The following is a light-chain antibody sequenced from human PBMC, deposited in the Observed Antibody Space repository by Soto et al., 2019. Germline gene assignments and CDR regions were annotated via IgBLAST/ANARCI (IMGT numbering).Light chain of an antibody. Sequence: EIVMTQSPATLSVSPGERATLSCRASQSLSNDLAWYQQKPGQAPSLLIYGASIRATGVPARFSGSGSWTEFTLTISSLQSEDFALYYCKQYNNWPLTFGGETKVEI. V-gene: IGKV3-15*01. CDR1: QSLSND. CDR3: KQYNNWPLT. CDR2: GAS. J-gene: IGKJ4*01.